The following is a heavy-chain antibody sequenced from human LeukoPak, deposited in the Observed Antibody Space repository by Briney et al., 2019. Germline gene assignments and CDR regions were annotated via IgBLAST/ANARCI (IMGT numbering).Heavy chain of an antibody. V-gene: IGHV3-23*01. Sequence: PGGSLRLSCAASGFTFDDYAMHWVRQAPGKGLEWVSGISGGGDITWYADSVKGRFTISRDNSKSTLYLQMNSLRDEDTAVYYCARDRSGSCSPDFWGRGTLVTVSS. CDR2: ISGGGDIT. D-gene: IGHD1-26*01. CDR3: ARDRSGSCSPDF. CDR1: GFTFDDYA. J-gene: IGHJ4*02.